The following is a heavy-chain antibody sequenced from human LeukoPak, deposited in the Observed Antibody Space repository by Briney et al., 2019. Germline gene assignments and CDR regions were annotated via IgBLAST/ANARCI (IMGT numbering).Heavy chain of an antibody. J-gene: IGHJ4*02. V-gene: IGHV3-7*01. D-gene: IGHD3-3*02. CDR3: ARDPGFSSFDY. CDR2: INRDGSMK. CDR1: GFTFSDYW. Sequence: GGSLRLSCAVSGFTFSDYWVTWVRQTPGKGLEFVANINRDGSMKNYVDSVKGRFTISRDNAKNSLYLQMTSLRVDDTAIYYCARDPGFSSFDYWGQGTLVTVSS.